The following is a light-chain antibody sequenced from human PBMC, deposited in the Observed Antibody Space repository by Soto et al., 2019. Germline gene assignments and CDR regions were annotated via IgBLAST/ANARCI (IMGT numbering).Light chain of an antibody. Sequence: QSVLTQPPSASGTPGQRVSISCSGSSSNIGSNSVQWHQQLPGTAPNLLIYADNQRPSGVPDRFSGSKSGTSASLAITGLQSGDEADYYCAAWDDILSGFVSGTGTKVTVL. CDR1: SSNIGSNS. CDR3: AAWDDILSGFV. CDR2: ADN. J-gene: IGLJ1*01. V-gene: IGLV1-44*01.